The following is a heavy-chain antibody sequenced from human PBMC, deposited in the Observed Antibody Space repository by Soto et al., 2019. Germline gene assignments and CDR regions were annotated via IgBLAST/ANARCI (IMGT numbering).Heavy chain of an antibody. CDR2: IYYSGST. CDR3: ARDGVRDSSSSGNWFDP. D-gene: IGHD6-6*01. J-gene: IGHJ5*02. Sequence: QVQLQESGPGLVKPSQTLSLTCTVSGGSISSGGYYWSWIRQHPGKGLEWIGYIYYSGSTYYNPSLKSRLSITVDTSKNQFSLKLSSVTAADTAVYYCARDGVRDSSSSGNWFDPWRQGPLVTVSS. CDR1: GGSISSGGYY. V-gene: IGHV4-31*03.